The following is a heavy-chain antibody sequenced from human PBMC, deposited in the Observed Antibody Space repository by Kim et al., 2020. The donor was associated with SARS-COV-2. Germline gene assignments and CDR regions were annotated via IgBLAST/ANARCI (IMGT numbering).Heavy chain of an antibody. J-gene: IGHJ4*02. Sequence: GGSLRLSCAASGFTFSSYAMHWVRQAPGKGLEWVAVISYDGSNKYYVDSVKGRFTISRDNSKNTLYLQMNSLRAEDTAVYYCARALKSKVVVAATVDYWGQGTLVTVSS. CDR1: GFTFSSYA. V-gene: IGHV3-30*04. CDR3: ARALKSKVVVAATVDY. D-gene: IGHD2-15*01. CDR2: ISYDGSNK.